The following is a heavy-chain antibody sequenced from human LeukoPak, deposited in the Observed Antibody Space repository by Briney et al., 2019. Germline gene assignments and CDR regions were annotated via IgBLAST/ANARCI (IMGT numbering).Heavy chain of an antibody. J-gene: IGHJ4*02. CDR2: IYFSGST. CDR1: GGSINGYY. D-gene: IGHD3-10*01. CDR3: ARGMRFGEFFFDY. Sequence: SETLSLTCTVSGGSINGYYWNWIRQPPGKGLEWIGYIYFSGSTNYNPSLQSRVTISVDTSKNQFSLKLSSVTAADTAVYYCARGMRFGEFFFDYWGQGTLVTVSS. V-gene: IGHV4-59*01.